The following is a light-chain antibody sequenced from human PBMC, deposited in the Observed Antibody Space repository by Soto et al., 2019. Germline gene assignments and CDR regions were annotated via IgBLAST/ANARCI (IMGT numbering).Light chain of an antibody. V-gene: IGLV2-23*01. Sequence: QSALTQPASVSGSPGQSITISCTGTSSDVGSYNLVSWYQQHPGTAPKLMIYEAFKRPSGVSNRFSGSKSGDTASLTISGLQAEDEADYYCCSYAGSTTLYVFGTGNKVTVL. CDR3: CSYAGSTTLYV. CDR2: EAF. J-gene: IGLJ1*01. CDR1: SSDVGSYNL.